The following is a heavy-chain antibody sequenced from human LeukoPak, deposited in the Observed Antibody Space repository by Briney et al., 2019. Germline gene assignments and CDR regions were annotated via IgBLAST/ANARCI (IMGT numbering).Heavy chain of an antibody. CDR2: IYYSGST. CDR1: GGSISSHY. D-gene: IGHD2-2*01. CDR3: ARGWKYQLLMWFDP. V-gene: IGHV4-59*11. Sequence: WETLSLTCTVSGGSISSHYWSWIRQPPGKGLEWMGYIYYSGSTNYNPSLKSRVTISVDTSKNQFSLKLSSVTAADTAVYYCARGWKYQLLMWFDPWGQGTLVTVSS. J-gene: IGHJ5*02.